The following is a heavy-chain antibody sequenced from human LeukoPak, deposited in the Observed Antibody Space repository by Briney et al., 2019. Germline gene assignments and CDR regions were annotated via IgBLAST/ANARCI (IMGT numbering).Heavy chain of an antibody. CDR2: IYYSGST. D-gene: IGHD1-7*01. CDR3: ARVKPKLELDN. Sequence: PSETLSPTCTVSGGSVSSGSYYWSWIRQPPGKGLEWIGYIYYSGSTNYNPSLKSRVTISVDTSKNQFSLKLSSVTAADTAVYYCARVKPKLELDNWGQGTLVTVSS. CDR1: GGSVSSGSYY. J-gene: IGHJ4*02. V-gene: IGHV4-61*01.